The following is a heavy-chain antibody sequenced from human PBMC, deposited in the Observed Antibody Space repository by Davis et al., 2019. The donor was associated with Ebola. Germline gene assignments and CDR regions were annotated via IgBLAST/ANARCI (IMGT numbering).Heavy chain of an antibody. V-gene: IGHV5-51*01. CDR2: IYPGDSDT. D-gene: IGHD1-20*01. CDR1: QYTFSAYW. J-gene: IGHJ3*02. Sequence: GESLKISCEGSQYTFSAYWIAWVRQMPGKGLEWMGIIYPGDSDTRYSPSFQGQVTISADKSIKTAFLQWSSLKASDTAIYYCATLRRTITGMDDGFDIWGQGTMVTVSS. CDR3: ATLRRTITGMDDGFDI.